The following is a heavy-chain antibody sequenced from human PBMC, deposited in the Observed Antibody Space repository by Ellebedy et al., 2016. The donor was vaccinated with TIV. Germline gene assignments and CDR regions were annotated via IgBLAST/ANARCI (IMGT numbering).Heavy chain of an antibody. V-gene: IGHV4-34*01. Sequence: SETLSLTCAVYGASFGGYYWGWIRQSPGKGLEWIGEVDNSGSANYNPSLKSRVTISLDTSKNQFSLKLTSVTAADTAVYCCAGDYVWGSFRSATRGGFAYWGQGTLVTVSS. J-gene: IGHJ4*01. CDR3: AGDYVWGSFRSATRGGFAY. D-gene: IGHD3-16*02. CDR1: GASFGGYY. CDR2: VDNSGSA.